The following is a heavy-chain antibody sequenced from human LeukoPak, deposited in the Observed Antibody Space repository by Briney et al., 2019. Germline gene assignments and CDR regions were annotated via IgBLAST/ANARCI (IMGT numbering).Heavy chain of an antibody. Sequence: GGSLRLSCAASGFTFSNAWMSWVRQAPGKGLEWVSGISGSGGSTYYADSVKGRFTISRDNSKNTLYLLMNSLRAEDTAVYYCAKGRAPGIAAAASYYFDYWGQGTLVTVSS. V-gene: IGHV3-23*01. CDR2: ISGSGGST. J-gene: IGHJ4*02. CDR3: AKGRAPGIAAAASYYFDY. D-gene: IGHD6-13*01. CDR1: GFTFSNAW.